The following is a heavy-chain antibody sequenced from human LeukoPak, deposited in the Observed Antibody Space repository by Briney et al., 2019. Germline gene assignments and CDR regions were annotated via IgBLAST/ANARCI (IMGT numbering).Heavy chain of an antibody. Sequence: GGSLRLSCAASGFIFSSYWMSWVRQAQGKGLEWVANIKQDGSEKDYVDSVMGRFTISRDNAQSSLYLQMNRLRAEDTAVYYCARDNRDVTDAFDIWGQGTLVTVSS. J-gene: IGHJ3*02. CDR3: ARDNRDVTDAFDI. V-gene: IGHV3-7*04. CDR2: IKQDGSEK. CDR1: GFIFSSYW. D-gene: IGHD3-10*01.